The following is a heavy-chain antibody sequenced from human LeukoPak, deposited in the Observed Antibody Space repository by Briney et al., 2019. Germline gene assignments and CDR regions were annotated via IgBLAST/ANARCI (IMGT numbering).Heavy chain of an antibody. J-gene: IGHJ4*02. CDR2: ISYDGSNK. D-gene: IGHD2-2*01. CDR1: GFTFSSYA. V-gene: IGHV3-30-3*01. CDR3: ARSRGDIVVVPAATFDY. Sequence: PGGSLRLSCAASGFTFSSYAMHWVRQAPGQGREWVAVISYDGSNKYYADSVKGRFTISRDNCKNTVDLHMNSLRAADTAAYYCARSRGDIVVVPAATFDYWGQGTLVTVSS.